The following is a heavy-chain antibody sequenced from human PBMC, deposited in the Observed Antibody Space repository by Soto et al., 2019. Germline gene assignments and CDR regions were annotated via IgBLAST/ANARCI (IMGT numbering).Heavy chain of an antibody. CDR3: ARDSDYDILTGYYYGMDV. CDR2: IWYDGSNK. CDR1: GFTFSSYG. Sequence: GGSLRLSCASSGFTFSSYGMHWVRQAPGKGLEWVAVIWYDGSNKYYADSVKGRFTISRDNSKSTLYLQMNSLRAEDTAVYYCARDSDYDILTGYYYGMDVWGQGTTVTVSS. D-gene: IGHD3-9*01. V-gene: IGHV3-33*01. J-gene: IGHJ6*02.